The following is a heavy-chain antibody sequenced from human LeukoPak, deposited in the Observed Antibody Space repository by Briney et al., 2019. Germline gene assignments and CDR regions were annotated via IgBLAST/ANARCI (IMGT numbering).Heavy chain of an antibody. CDR2: IKQDGSEK. V-gene: IGHV3-7*01. CDR1: GFTFCSFW. CDR3: AREVTPYY. D-gene: IGHD2-21*02. J-gene: IGHJ4*02. Sequence: GGSLRLSCAASGFTFCSFWMSWVRPAPGKGWVWGANIKQDGSEKYYMDSGKGPFTISRDNAKNSLYLQMNSMRAEDTAVYYCAREVTPYYWGQGTLVTVSS.